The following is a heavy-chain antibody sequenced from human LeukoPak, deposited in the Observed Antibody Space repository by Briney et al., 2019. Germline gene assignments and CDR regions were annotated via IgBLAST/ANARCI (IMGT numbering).Heavy chain of an antibody. J-gene: IGHJ4*02. V-gene: IGHV4-59*01. CDR3: AKGKIDYYDSSGYQTYFDY. Sequence: PSETLSLTCTVSGGSISSYYWSWIRQPPGKGLEWIGYIYYSGSTNYNPSLKSRVTISVDTSKNQFSLKLSSVTAADTAVYYCAKGKIDYYDSSGYQTYFDYWGQGTLVTVSS. D-gene: IGHD3-22*01. CDR2: IYYSGST. CDR1: GGSISSYY.